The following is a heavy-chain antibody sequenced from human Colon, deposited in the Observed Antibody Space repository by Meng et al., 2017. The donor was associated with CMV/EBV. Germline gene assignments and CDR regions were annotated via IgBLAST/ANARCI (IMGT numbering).Heavy chain of an antibody. Sequence: GESLKISCAASGFTFSNYWMNWVRQAPGEGLEWVANIKQDGSQKYYVDSVKGRFTISRDNARNSLYLQMNSLRADDTAVYYCVQLLGIDYWGQGTLVTVSS. CDR3: VQLLGIDY. CDR1: GFTFSNYW. D-gene: IGHD2-2*01. CDR2: IKQDGSQK. V-gene: IGHV3-7*01. J-gene: IGHJ4*02.